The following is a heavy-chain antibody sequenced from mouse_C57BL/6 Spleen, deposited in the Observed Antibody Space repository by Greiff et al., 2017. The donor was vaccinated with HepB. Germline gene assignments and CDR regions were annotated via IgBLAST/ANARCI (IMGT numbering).Heavy chain of an antibody. Sequence: QVQLKESGPGLVQPSQSLSIPCTVSGFSLTSYGVHWVRQSPGKGLEWLGVIWSGGSTDYNAAFISRLSISKDNSKSQVFFKMNSLQADDTAIYYCARNRVVTHYYAMDYWGQGTSVTVSS. J-gene: IGHJ4*01. D-gene: IGHD2-2*01. CDR2: IWSGGST. CDR3: ARNRVVTHYYAMDY. V-gene: IGHV2-2*01. CDR1: GFSLTSYG.